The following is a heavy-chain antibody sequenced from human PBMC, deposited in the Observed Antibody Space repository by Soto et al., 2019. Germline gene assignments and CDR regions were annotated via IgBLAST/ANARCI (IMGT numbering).Heavy chain of an antibody. CDR2: IYYSGST. D-gene: IGHD3-22*01. V-gene: IGHV4-61*01. J-gene: IGHJ4*02. CDR3: ERRIDYYFSVPD. Sequence: QVQLQESGPGLVKPSETLSLTCTVSGASVSSGSYYWSWIRQPPGKGLEWIGHIYYSGSTSYNPSLESRVTMSVDTSKNQFALKLTSVTAEDTSVYFCERRIDYYFSVPDWGQGTPVTVSS. CDR1: GASVSSGSYY.